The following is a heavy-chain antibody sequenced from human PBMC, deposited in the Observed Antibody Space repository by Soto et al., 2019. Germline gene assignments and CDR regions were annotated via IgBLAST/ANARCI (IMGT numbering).Heavy chain of an antibody. D-gene: IGHD4-4*01. J-gene: IGHJ6*02. CDR3: ARDPRRAYSNYDGMDV. Sequence: ASVKVSCKASGGTFSRYAISWVRQAPGQGLEWMGGIIPIFGTANYAQKFQGRVTITADESTSTAYMELSSLRSEDTAVYYCARDPRRAYSNYDGMDVWGQGTTVTVSS. CDR1: GGTFSRYA. V-gene: IGHV1-69*13. CDR2: IIPIFGTA.